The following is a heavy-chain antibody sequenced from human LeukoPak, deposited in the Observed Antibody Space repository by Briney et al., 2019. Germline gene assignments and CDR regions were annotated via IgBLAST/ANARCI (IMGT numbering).Heavy chain of an antibody. CDR2: ISNSGYNI. D-gene: IGHD6-6*01. Sequence: GSLRLSCAVSGFTLSRYEMNWVRQAPGKGLEWFSYISNSGYNIYYADSVKGRFTISRDSAKNSLFLQMNSLRAEDTAVYYCARYSSSFPYFDYWGQGTLVTVSS. J-gene: IGHJ4*02. V-gene: IGHV3-48*03. CDR3: ARYSSSFPYFDY. CDR1: GFTLSRYE.